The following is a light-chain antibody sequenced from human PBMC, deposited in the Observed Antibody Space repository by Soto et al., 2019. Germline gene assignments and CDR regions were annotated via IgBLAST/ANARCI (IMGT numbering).Light chain of an antibody. Sequence: QLVLTQPPSASGSPGQSVTISCTGTSSDVGGSTYVSWYQQHPGKAPKLMSYEVSRRPSEVPDRFSGSKSGNTASLTVSGVQSEDEADYYCSSYGGSSNMIFGGGTKVTVL. CDR3: SSYGGSSNMI. CDR1: SSDVGGSTY. J-gene: IGLJ2*01. CDR2: EVS. V-gene: IGLV2-8*01.